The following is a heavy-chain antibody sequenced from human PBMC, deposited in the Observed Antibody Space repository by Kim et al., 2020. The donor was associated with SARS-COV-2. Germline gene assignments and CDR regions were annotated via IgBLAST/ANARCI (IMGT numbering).Heavy chain of an antibody. CDR2: ISAYNGNT. J-gene: IGHJ4*02. CDR1: GYTFTSYG. Sequence: ASVKVSCKASGYTFTSYGISWVRQAPGQGLEWMGWISAYNGNTNYAQKLQGRVTMTTDTSTSTAYMELRSLRSDDTAVYYCARDNPPRAPLAAAGPLDYWGQGTLVTVSS. V-gene: IGHV1-18*04. D-gene: IGHD6-13*01. CDR3: ARDNPPRAPLAAAGPLDY.